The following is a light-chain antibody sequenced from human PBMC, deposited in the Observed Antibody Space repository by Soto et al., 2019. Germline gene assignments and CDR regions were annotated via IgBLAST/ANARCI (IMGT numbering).Light chain of an antibody. CDR3: QHYNDWPPLT. V-gene: IGKV3-15*01. CDR1: QSVSSN. CDR2: GAS. Sequence: EIVMTQSPATLSVSTGERATLSCRASQSVSSNLAWYQQKPGQAPRLLIYGASTRATGIPARFSGSGSGTEFTLTISSLQSEDFAVYYCQHYNDWPPLTFGQGTKVEIK. J-gene: IGKJ1*01.